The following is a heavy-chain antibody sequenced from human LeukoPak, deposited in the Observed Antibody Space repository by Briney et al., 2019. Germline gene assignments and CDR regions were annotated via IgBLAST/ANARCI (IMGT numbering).Heavy chain of an antibody. D-gene: IGHD1-14*01. Sequence: GGSLRLSCAASGFTFSSYAMHWVRQAPGKGLEWVAVISYDGSNKYYADSVKGRFTISRDNSKNTLYLQMNSLRAEDTAVYYCANTGSWFDPWGQGTLVTVSS. CDR1: GFTFSSYA. J-gene: IGHJ5*02. V-gene: IGHV3-30-3*01. CDR2: ISYDGSNK. CDR3: ANTGSWFDP.